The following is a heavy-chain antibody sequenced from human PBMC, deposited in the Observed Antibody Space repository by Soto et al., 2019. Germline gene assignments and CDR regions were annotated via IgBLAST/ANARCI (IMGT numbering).Heavy chain of an antibody. Sequence: QVQLQESGPGLVESSQTLSLTCTVSGVSISSGGYYWGWIRQHPGKGLEWIGNIYYSGRTYYNPSLKSRLLMSVDTSKNHFSLNLNSVTAADTAMYFCACVVGADSEYYFDYWGQGVLVTVSS. J-gene: IGHJ4*02. CDR2: IYYSGRT. CDR1: GVSISSGGYY. CDR3: ACVVGADSEYYFDY. V-gene: IGHV4-31*03. D-gene: IGHD2-15*01.